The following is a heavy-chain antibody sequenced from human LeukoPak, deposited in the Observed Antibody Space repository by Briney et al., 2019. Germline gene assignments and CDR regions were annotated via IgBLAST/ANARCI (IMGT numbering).Heavy chain of an antibody. D-gene: IGHD6-19*01. Sequence: SETLSLTCTVSGGSISSTNYFWGWIRQPPGKGLEWIGRIYTSGSTNYNPSLKSRVTISVDTSKNQFSLKLSSVTAADTAVYYCARDAFGGAWYVWGQGTLVTVSS. V-gene: IGHV4-39*07. J-gene: IGHJ4*02. CDR2: IYTSGST. CDR3: ARDAFGGAWYV. CDR1: GGSISSTNYF.